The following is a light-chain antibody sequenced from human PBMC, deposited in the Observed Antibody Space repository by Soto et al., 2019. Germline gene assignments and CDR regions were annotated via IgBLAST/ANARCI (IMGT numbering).Light chain of an antibody. J-gene: IGLJ2*01. CDR3: QSYDSSLRAVV. Sequence: QSVLTQPPSVSGAPGQRVTISCTGSSSNIGAGYDVHWYQQLPGTAPKLLIYGNSNRPSGVPDRFSGSKSGTSASLAITGLQAEDEADYYCQSYDSSLRAVVFGGGTTVTVL. CDR1: SSNIGAGYD. V-gene: IGLV1-40*01. CDR2: GNS.